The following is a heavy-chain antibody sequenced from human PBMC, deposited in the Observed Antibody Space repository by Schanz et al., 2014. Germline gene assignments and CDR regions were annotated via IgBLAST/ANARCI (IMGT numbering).Heavy chain of an antibody. V-gene: IGHV3-33*01. CDR2: IWYDGTDR. CDR3: ARENLNWEAFDI. CDR1: GFTFSSYG. D-gene: IGHD7-27*01. Sequence: VQLLESGGGLVQPGGSLRLSCAASGFTFSSYGIHWVRQAPDKGLEWVAVIWYDGTDRYYADSVKGRFTISRDNAKNSLYLEMTSLRGEDTAVYYCARENLNWEAFDIWGQGTVVTVSS. J-gene: IGHJ3*02.